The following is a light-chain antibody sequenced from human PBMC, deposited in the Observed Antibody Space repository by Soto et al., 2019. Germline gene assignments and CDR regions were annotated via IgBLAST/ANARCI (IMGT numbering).Light chain of an antibody. J-gene: IGKJ4*01. Sequence: EILLTQSPATLSVSPGETATLSCRASQNDLSDLAWYQQKPGQAPRLLVYGATTRATDAPAKFRSRGSGTDFTLTISRLEPEDFAVYYCHHYDNSPLTFGGGTKVEIK. CDR1: QNDLSD. CDR3: HHYDNSPLT. CDR2: GAT. V-gene: IGKV3-15*01.